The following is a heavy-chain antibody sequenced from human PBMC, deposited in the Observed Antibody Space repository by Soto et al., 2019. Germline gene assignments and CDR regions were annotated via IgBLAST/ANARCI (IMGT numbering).Heavy chain of an antibody. CDR2: ISSSGSTI. D-gene: IGHD6-6*01. CDR1: GFTFSSYE. Sequence: GGSLRLSCAASGFTFSSYEMNWVRQAPGKGLEWVSYISSSGSTIYYADSVKGRFTISRDNAKNSLYLQMNSLRAEDTAVYYCARLSILIRYYYGMDVWGQGTTVTVSS. CDR3: ARLSILIRYYYGMDV. J-gene: IGHJ6*02. V-gene: IGHV3-48*03.